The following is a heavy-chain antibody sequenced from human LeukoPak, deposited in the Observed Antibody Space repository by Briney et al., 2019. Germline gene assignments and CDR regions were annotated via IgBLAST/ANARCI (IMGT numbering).Heavy chain of an antibody. V-gene: IGHV3-48*03. J-gene: IGHJ4*02. CDR2: ISSSGSTI. CDR1: GLTFSSYE. D-gene: IGHD4-23*01. Sequence: PGGSPRLSCAASGLTFSSYEMNWVRQAPGKGLEWVSYISSSGSTIYYADSVKGRFTISRDNSKNTLYLQMNSLRAEDTAVYYCAIFMTTVVTPAYWGQGALVTVSS. CDR3: AIFMTTVVTPAY.